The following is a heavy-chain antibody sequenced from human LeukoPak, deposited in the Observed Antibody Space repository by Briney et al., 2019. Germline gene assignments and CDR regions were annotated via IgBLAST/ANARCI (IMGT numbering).Heavy chain of an antibody. Sequence: SETLSLTCTVSGGSISSSSYYWGWLRQPPGKGLEWIGSIYYSGSTYYNPSLKSRVTISVDTSKNQFSLKLSSVTAADTAVYYCARQGDYYDSSGYHFQHWGQGTLVTVSS. J-gene: IGHJ1*01. CDR1: GGSISSSSYY. CDR2: IYYSGST. CDR3: ARQGDYYDSSGYHFQH. V-gene: IGHV4-39*01. D-gene: IGHD3-22*01.